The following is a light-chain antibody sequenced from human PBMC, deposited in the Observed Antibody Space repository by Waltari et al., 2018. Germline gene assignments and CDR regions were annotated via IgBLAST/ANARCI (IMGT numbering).Light chain of an antibody. CDR3: QQYDNPLT. J-gene: IGKJ4*01. CDR1: QDISNY. Sequence: DIQMTQSPSSLSASVGDRVTITCQASQDISNYLNWYQQKPGKAPKLLIYDASNLETGVPERFSGSGSGTDFTFTISSLHPEDIATYYCQQYDNPLTFGGGTKVEIK. V-gene: IGKV1-33*01. CDR2: DAS.